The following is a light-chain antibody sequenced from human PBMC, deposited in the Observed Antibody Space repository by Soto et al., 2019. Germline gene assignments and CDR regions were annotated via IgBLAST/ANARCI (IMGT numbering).Light chain of an antibody. CDR3: HQRSSWPQA. Sequence: EIVLTQSPATLSLSPGERATLSCRASQSVSTDLAWYQQKPGQAPRLLTFDTSIRPTGIPARFSGSGSGTDFTLTISSLEPEDFAVYYCHQRSSWPQAFGQGTKLEIK. J-gene: IGKJ2*01. V-gene: IGKV3-11*01. CDR2: DTS. CDR1: QSVSTD.